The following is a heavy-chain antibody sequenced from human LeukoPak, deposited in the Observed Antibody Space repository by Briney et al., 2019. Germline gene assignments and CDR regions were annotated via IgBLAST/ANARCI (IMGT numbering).Heavy chain of an antibody. CDR2: VYSSGST. J-gene: IGHJ4*02. CDR1: GGSISSGSYY. V-gene: IGHV4-61*02. D-gene: IGHD3-22*01. CDR3: ARHGQGEDYDTLFDY. Sequence: PSETLSLTCTVSGGSISSGSYYWSWIRQPAGKGLEWIGRVYSSGSTDYNPSLKSRLSISVDTSKNQFSLKLSSVAAADTAVYYCARHGQGEDYDTLFDYWGQGTLVTVSS.